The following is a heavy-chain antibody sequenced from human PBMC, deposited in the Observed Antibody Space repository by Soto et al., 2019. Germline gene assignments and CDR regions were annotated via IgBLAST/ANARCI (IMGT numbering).Heavy chain of an antibody. V-gene: IGHV1-69*01. Sequence: QVQLVQSGAEVKKPGSSVKVSCKASGGTFSSYAISWVRQAPRQGLEWMGGIIPIFGTANYAQKFQGRVTITADESTSTAYMELSSLRSEDTAVYYCARRGDIVATTYYFDYWGQGTLVTVSS. CDR2: IIPIFGTA. D-gene: IGHD5-12*01. CDR3: ARRGDIVATTYYFDY. CDR1: GGTFSSYA. J-gene: IGHJ4*02.